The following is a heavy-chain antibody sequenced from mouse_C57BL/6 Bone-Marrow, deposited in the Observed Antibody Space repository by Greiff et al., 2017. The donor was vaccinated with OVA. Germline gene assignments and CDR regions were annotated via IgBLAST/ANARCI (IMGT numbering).Heavy chain of an antibody. Sequence: VQLQQPGAELVKPGASVKMSCKASGYTFTSYWITWVKQRPGQGLEWIGDIYPGSGSTNYNEKFKSKATLTVDTSSSTAYMQLSSLTSEDSAVYYCARDYGSPWYFDVWGTGTTVTVSS. CDR3: ARDYGSPWYFDV. CDR1: GYTFTSYW. V-gene: IGHV1-55*01. D-gene: IGHD1-1*01. CDR2: IYPGSGST. J-gene: IGHJ1*03.